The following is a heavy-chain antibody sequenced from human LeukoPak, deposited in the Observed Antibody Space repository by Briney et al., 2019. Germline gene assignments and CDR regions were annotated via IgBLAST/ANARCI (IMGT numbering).Heavy chain of an antibody. D-gene: IGHD3-10*01. Sequence: ASVKVSCKAPGYSFTAFYIHWVRQAPGQGLEWMGWIHPRSGDTSYAQKFQGRVTMARDTSISTVYLDLSSLGSDDTAVYYCARDGEYGTGSYYRGCFDYWGQGILVTVSS. CDR1: GYSFTAFY. CDR3: ARDGEYGTGSYYRGCFDY. V-gene: IGHV1-2*02. J-gene: IGHJ4*02. CDR2: IHPRSGDT.